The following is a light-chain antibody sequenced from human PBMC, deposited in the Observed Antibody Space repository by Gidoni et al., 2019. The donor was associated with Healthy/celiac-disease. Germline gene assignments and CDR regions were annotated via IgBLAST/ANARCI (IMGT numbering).Light chain of an antibody. CDR3: QQYYT. CDR1: QSVSSSY. V-gene: IGKV3-20*01. CDR2: GAS. J-gene: IGKJ2*01. Sequence: EIVLTQSPGTLSLSPGERATLSCRASQSVSSSYLAWYQQKPGQAPRLLIYGASSRATGIADRFSGSGSGTDFTLTISRLEPEDFAVYYCQQYYTFGQGTKLEIK.